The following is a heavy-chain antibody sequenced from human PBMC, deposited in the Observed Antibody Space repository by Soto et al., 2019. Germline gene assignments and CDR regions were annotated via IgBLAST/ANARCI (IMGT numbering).Heavy chain of an antibody. CDR3: ARDRGMATISGLDY. Sequence: KPSETLSLTCTVSGGSISSGDYYWSWIRQPPGKGLEWIGYIYYSGSTYYNPSLNSRVTISVDTSKNQFSLKLSSVTAADTAVYYCARDRGMATISGLDYWGQGTLVTVSS. J-gene: IGHJ4*02. D-gene: IGHD5-12*01. V-gene: IGHV4-30-4*01. CDR2: IYYSGST. CDR1: GGSISSGDYY.